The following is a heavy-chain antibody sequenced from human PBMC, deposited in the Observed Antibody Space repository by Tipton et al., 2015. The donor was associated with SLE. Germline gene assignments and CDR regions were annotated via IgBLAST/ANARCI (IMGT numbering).Heavy chain of an antibody. Sequence: GLVKPSQTLSLTCAISGDSVSTNSAAWTWIRQSPSGGLEWLGRTYYKSKWYSDYAVSVRSRITINPDTSKNQFSLQLNSVTPEDTAVYYCARVWGTGSRGVVYWGQGTLVTVSS. CDR2: TYYKSKWYS. CDR3: ARVWGTGSRGVVY. CDR1: GDSVSTNSAA. V-gene: IGHV6-1*02. D-gene: IGHD2-2*01. J-gene: IGHJ4*02.